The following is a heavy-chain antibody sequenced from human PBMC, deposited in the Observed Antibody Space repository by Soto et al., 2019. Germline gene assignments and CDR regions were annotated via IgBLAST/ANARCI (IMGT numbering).Heavy chain of an antibody. J-gene: IGHJ4*02. Sequence: PGGSLRLSCAASGFTFSSYSMNWVRQAPGKGLEWVSSISSSSSYIYYADSVKGRFTISRDNAKNSLYLQMNSLRAEDTAVYYCAGRNNFDWLLFLSNFDYWGQGTLVTVSS. CDR3: AGRNNFDWLLFLSNFDY. CDR2: ISSSSSYI. V-gene: IGHV3-21*01. D-gene: IGHD3-9*01. CDR1: GFTFSSYS.